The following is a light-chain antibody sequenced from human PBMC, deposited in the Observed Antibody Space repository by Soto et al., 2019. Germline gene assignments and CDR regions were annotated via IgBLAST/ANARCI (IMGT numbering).Light chain of an antibody. Sequence: DIQLTQSPSFLSASVGDRVTITCRASQGIRSYLDWYQQKPGNPHNLLIYAPSTLKSGVPSRFSGGGSGKEFTPTISSLHPEDFATYNCQHLNSYPRTFGRGTKV. CDR3: QHLNSYPRT. J-gene: IGKJ1*01. CDR2: APS. V-gene: IGKV1-9*01. CDR1: QGIRSY.